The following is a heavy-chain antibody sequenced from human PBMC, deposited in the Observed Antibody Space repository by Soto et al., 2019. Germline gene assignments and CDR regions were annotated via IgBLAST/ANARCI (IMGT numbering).Heavy chain of an antibody. Sequence: QITLKEXGPTLMKPTQTLTLTCTFSGFSLSTSGVGVGWIRQPPGKALEWLALIYWDDDKRYSPSLKSRLTITKXXSXNXXVLTMTNMDPVDTATYYCAHTRNREQWLVPYYFDCWGQGTLVTVSS. D-gene: IGHD6-19*01. J-gene: IGHJ4*02. CDR1: GFSLSTSGVG. CDR3: AHTRNREQWLVPYYFDC. V-gene: IGHV2-5*02. CDR2: IYWDDDK.